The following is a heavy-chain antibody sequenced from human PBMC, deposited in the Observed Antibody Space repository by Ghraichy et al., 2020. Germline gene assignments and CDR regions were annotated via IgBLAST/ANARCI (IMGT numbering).Heavy chain of an antibody. CDR3: TRDGLRGLGDY. Sequence: ASVKVSCKVSRYSFTSYDIHWVRQAPGQGLEWVGWIAPYGDKSKYAQGLQGRVTLTTDTSTSTAYMELRSLTSDDTAIYYCTRDGLRGLGDYWGQGAPLSVSS. V-gene: IGHV1-18*01. CDR1: RYSFTSYD. J-gene: IGHJ4*02. D-gene: IGHD3-10*01. CDR2: IAPYGDKS.